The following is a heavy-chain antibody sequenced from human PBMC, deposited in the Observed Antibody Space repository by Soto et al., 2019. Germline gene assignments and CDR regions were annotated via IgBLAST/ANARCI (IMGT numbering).Heavy chain of an antibody. V-gene: IGHV3-23*01. CDR2: VSASGEST. CDR3: AKYLVVRGVDLAR. J-gene: IGHJ4*02. D-gene: IGHD3-10*01. Sequence: EVQLLESGGGLVQPGGSLRLSCATSGFSFTTYSMSWVRQAPGKGLEWVSAVSASGESTYYADSVKGRFTISSDNSKNTFYLQMSRLRVDDTAIYYCAKYLVVRGVDLARWGQGTLVTVSS. CDR1: GFSFTTYS.